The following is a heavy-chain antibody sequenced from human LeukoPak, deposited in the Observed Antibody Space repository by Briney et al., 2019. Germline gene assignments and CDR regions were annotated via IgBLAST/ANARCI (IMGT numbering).Heavy chain of an antibody. CDR3: ADSNYWYPVDY. CDR1: GFTFSSYA. Sequence: GGSPRLSCAASGFTFSSYAMRWVRQAPGKGLEWVSAISGSGDSTYYADSVKGRFTISRDNSKKTLYLQMNSLRAEDTAVYYCADSNYWYPVDYWGQGTLVTVSS. D-gene: IGHD4-11*01. J-gene: IGHJ4*02. V-gene: IGHV3-23*01. CDR2: ISGSGDST.